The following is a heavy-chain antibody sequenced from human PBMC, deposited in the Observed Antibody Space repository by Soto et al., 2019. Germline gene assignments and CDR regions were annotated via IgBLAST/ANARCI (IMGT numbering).Heavy chain of an antibody. D-gene: IGHD6-13*01. CDR1: GDPIGTYY. CDR3: ARARGSSSWVDY. CDR2: IYYSGGT. Sequence: PSETLSLTCTVSGDPIGTYYWSWIRQPPGKGLEWIGYIYYSGGTNYNPSLKSRVTISEDTSKNQFSLKLSSVTAADTAVYYCARARGSSSWVDYWGQGTLVTVSS. V-gene: IGHV4-59*01. J-gene: IGHJ4*02.